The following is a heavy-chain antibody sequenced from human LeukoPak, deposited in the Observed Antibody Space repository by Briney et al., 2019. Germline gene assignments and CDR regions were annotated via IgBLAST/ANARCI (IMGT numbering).Heavy chain of an antibody. CDR2: ISGSGGST. D-gene: IGHD3-16*02. V-gene: IGHV3-23*01. Sequence: GGSLRLSCAASGFTFSSYAMSWVRQAPGKGLEWVSAISGSGGSTYYADSVKGRFTISTDNSKNTLYLQMNSLRAEDTAVYYCAKDRSYYDYVWGSYRYTGLFDHWGQGTLVTVSS. J-gene: IGHJ4*02. CDR1: GFTFSSYA. CDR3: AKDRSYYDYVWGSYRYTGLFDH.